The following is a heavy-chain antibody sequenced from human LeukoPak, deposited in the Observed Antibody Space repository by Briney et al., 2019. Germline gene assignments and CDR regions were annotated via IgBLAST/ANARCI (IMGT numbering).Heavy chain of an antibody. CDR3: AKDSLADIDY. J-gene: IGHJ4*02. V-gene: IGHV3-30*02. CDR2: IRHYGSIK. D-gene: IGHD3-16*01. Sequence: SGGSLRLSCAASGLIFSADGIYWGRQAPGKGREWVACIRHYGSIKNYAYSVKVRSTISRDNSKNTLYLQMNTLRAEDKAVYYCAKDSLADIDYWGPGTLVTVAS. CDR1: GLIFSADG.